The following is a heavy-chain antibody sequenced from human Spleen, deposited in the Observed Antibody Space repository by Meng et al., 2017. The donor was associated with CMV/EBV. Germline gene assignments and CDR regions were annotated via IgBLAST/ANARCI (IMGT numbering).Heavy chain of an antibody. CDR2: IKKDGSEK. V-gene: IGHV3-7*02. Sequence: EVQLLESGGGLVQPGGFLRIFCAAYGLTISNYWMSWVRQAPGKGLEWVANIKKDGSEKYYVDSVKGRFSISRDNADNSLYLQMNNMRAEDTAVYYCRLGHYSQDWGQGTLVTVSS. CDR1: GLTISNYW. J-gene: IGHJ4*02. D-gene: IGHD4-17*01. CDR3: RLGHYSQD.